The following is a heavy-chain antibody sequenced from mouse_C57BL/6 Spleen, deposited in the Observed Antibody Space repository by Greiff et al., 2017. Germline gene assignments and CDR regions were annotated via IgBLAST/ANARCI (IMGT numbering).Heavy chain of an antibody. CDR1: GYTFTSYW. D-gene: IGHD2-4*01. CDR3: ARTDDYDEVYYAMDY. J-gene: IGHJ4*01. Sequence: QVQLQQPGAELVKPGASVKLSCKASGYTFTSYWMHWVKQRPGQGLEWIGMIHPNSGSTNYNEKFKSKATLTVDKSSSTAYMQLSSLTSEDSAVYYCARTDDYDEVYYAMDYWGQGTSVTVSS. CDR2: IHPNSGST. V-gene: IGHV1-64*01.